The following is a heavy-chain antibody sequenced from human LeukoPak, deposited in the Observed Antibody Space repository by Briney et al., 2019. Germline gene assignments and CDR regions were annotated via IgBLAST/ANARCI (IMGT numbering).Heavy chain of an antibody. Sequence: GGSLRLSCAASGFTFSSYWMYWVRQAPGKGLEWVSGISGSGGSTHYADSVKGRFTISRDNSKSTLYLQMNSLRAEDTAVYYCAKDRTGYGYFDYWGQGTLVTVSS. D-gene: IGHD5-18*01. CDR2: ISGSGGST. CDR3: AKDRTGYGYFDY. CDR1: GFTFSSYW. J-gene: IGHJ4*02. V-gene: IGHV3-23*01.